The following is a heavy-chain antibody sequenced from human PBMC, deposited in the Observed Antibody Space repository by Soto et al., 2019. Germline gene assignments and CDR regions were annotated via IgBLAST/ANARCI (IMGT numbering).Heavy chain of an antibody. CDR2: IIPIFGTA. CDR3: ARGRWELLNYYYGMDV. Sequence: QVQLVQSGAEVKKPGSSVKVSCKASGGTFSSYAISWVRQAPGQGLEWMGGIIPIFGTANYAQKFQGRVTITADESKSTAYLELSRLRSEDTAVYYCARGRWELLNYYYGMDVWGQGTTVTVSS. J-gene: IGHJ6*02. CDR1: GGTFSSYA. V-gene: IGHV1-69*01. D-gene: IGHD1-26*01.